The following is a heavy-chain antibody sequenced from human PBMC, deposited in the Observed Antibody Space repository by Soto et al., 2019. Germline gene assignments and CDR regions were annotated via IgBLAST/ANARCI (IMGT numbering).Heavy chain of an antibody. CDR2: IIPIFGTA. CDR1: GGTFSSYA. D-gene: IGHD1-26*01. J-gene: IGHJ4*02. CDR3: ARRQVGAVTEFDY. V-gene: IGHV1-69*13. Sequence: ASVKVSCKASGGTFSSYAISWVRQAPGQGLEWMGGIIPIFGTANYAQKFQGRVTITADESTSTAYMELSSLRSEDTAVYYCARRQVGAVTEFDYWGQGTLVTVSS.